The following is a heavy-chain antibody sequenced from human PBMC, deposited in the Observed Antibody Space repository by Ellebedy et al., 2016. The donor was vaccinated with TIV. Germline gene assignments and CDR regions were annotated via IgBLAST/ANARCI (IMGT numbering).Heavy chain of an antibody. D-gene: IGHD1-26*01. V-gene: IGHV3-23*01. CDR1: GFTFRHYA. J-gene: IGHJ4*02. CDR3: AKDGPKWEALY. CDR2: ISDSGSST. Sequence: GGSLRLXXAASGFTFRHYAMSWVRQAPGKGLEWVSGISDSGSSTYYADSVKGRFTISRDNSRNTLFLLMNSLRAADTAVYYCAKDGPKWEALYWGQGTLVSVSS.